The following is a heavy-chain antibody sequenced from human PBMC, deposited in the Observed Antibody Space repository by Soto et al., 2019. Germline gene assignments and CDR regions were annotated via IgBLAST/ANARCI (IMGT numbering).Heavy chain of an antibody. CDR2: IYTSGST. CDR1: GGSISSYY. D-gene: IGHD6-19*01. CDR3: AVLWAVAGTWWFDP. J-gene: IGHJ5*02. Sequence: PSETLSRTCTVSGGSISSYYWSWIRQPAGKGLEWIGRIYTSGSTNYNPSLKSRVTMSVDTSKNQFSLKLSSVTAADTAVYYCAVLWAVAGTWWFDPWGQGTLVTV. V-gene: IGHV4-4*07.